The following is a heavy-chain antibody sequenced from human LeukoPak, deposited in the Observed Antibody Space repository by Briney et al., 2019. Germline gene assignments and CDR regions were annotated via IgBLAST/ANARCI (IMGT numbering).Heavy chain of an antibody. V-gene: IGHV1-18*01. D-gene: IGHD3-3*01. CDR3: ARGGDVLRFLEWLFFDY. CDR1: GYTFTSYG. CDR2: ISAYNGNT. J-gene: IGHJ4*02. Sequence: ASVKVSCKASGYTFTSYGISWVRQAPGQGLEWMGWISAYNGNTNYAQKLQGRVTMTTDTSTSTAYMELRSLRSDDTAVYYCARGGDVLRFLEWLFFDYWGQGTLVTVSS.